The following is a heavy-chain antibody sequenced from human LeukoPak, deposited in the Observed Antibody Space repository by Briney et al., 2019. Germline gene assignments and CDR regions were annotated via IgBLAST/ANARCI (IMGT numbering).Heavy chain of an antibody. CDR1: GGSISSGNYY. CDR3: ARGYSSGYWYFDL. J-gene: IGHJ2*01. V-gene: IGHV4-61*02. D-gene: IGHD5-18*01. Sequence: SETLSLTCTVSGGSISSGNYYWSWIRQPAGKRLEWIGRIYASGSTNHNPSLKSRVTISIDTSKNQFSLKLSSVTAADTAVYYCARGYSSGYWYFDLWGRGTLVTVSS. CDR2: IYASGST.